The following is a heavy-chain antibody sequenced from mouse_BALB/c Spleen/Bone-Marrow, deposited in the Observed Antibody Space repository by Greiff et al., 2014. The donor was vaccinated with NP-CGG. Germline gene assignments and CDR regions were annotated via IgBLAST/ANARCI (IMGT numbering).Heavy chain of an antibody. CDR1: GFTFSSYA. J-gene: IGHJ1*01. Sequence: EVQVVESGGGLVKPGGSLKLSCAASGFTFSSYAMSWVRQTPEKRPEWVATISSGGSYTYYADSVKGRFTISKDTAKNTLYLQMSSLRSEDTAIYYCARQDYYGSSPHWYFDVWGAGTTVTVSS. D-gene: IGHD1-1*01. V-gene: IGHV5-9-3*01. CDR2: ISSGGSYT. CDR3: ARQDYYGSSPHWYFDV.